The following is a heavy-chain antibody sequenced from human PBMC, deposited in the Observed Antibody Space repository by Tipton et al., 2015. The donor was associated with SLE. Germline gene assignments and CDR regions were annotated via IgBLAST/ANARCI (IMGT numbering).Heavy chain of an antibody. CDR3: ARDTGEGIAVA. J-gene: IGHJ4*02. D-gene: IGHD6-19*01. V-gene: IGHV4-39*07. Sequence: SSYGMHWVRQPPGKGLEWIGSIYYSGSTYYNPSLKSRVTISVDTSKNQFSLKLSSVTAADTAVYYCARDTGEGIAVAWGQGTLVTVSS. CDR1: SSYG. CDR2: IYYSGST.